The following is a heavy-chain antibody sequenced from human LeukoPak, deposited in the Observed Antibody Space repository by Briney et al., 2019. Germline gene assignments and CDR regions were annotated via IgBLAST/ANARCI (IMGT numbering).Heavy chain of an antibody. Sequence: SGGSLRLSCAASEFTFSSYAITWVRQAPGKWLEWVSSMGVSGDDPYYADSVKGRFTISRDNSKNTLFLRMDSLRAEDTAIYYCARDQDSSGWYSSAFDVWGQGTMVTVSS. D-gene: IGHD6-19*01. J-gene: IGHJ3*01. CDR2: MGVSGDDP. CDR3: ARDQDSSGWYSSAFDV. CDR1: EFTFSSYA. V-gene: IGHV3-23*01.